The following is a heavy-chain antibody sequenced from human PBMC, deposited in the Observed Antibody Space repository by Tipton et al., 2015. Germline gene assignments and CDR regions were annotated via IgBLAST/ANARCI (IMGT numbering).Heavy chain of an antibody. CDR1: GGSIISGTDY. V-gene: IGHV4-61*01. CDR2: IVSGGST. CDR3: ARRSLLTGYSARTIDY. J-gene: IGHJ4*02. D-gene: IGHD3-9*01. Sequence: TLSLTCTVSGGSIISGTDYWSWIRQPPGKGLEWIGCIVSGGSTNYNPSLKSRVTISVDTSKNQFSLKLSSVTAADTAVYYCARRSLLTGYSARTIDYWGQGNLLIVSS.